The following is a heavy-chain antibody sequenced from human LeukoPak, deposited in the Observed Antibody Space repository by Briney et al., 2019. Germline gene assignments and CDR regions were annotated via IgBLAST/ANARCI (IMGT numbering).Heavy chain of an antibody. J-gene: IGHJ4*02. CDR2: IYYSGST. CDR3: ASSGGGYDRFDY. D-gene: IGHD3-16*01. V-gene: IGHV4-31*11. CDR1: GGSFSGYY. Sequence: SETLSLTCAVYGGSFSGYYWSWIRQHPGKGLEWIGYIYYSGSTYYNPSLKSRGTISEDTSKNQFSLKLSSVTAADTAVYYCASSGGGYDRFDYWGQGTLVTVSS.